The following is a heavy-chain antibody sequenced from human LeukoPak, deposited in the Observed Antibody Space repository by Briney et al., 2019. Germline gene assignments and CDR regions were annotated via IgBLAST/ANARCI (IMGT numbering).Heavy chain of an antibody. CDR1: GFTFSSYW. D-gene: IGHD1-26*01. Sequence: GGSPRLSCAASGFTFSSYWMSWVRQAPGKGLEWVANIKQDGSEKYYVDSVKGRFTISRDNAKNSLYLQMNSLRAEDTAVYYCARASTRIVGASYYYYGMDVWGQGTTVTVSS. CDR3: ARASTRIVGASYYYYGMDV. CDR2: IKQDGSEK. V-gene: IGHV3-7*01. J-gene: IGHJ6*02.